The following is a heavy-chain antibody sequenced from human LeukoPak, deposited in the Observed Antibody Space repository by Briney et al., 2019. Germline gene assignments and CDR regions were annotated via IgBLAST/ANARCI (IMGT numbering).Heavy chain of an antibody. CDR1: GGSFSGYY. CDR3: ARRAVFPYCSGGSCYPSFLGYYYMDV. J-gene: IGHJ6*03. CDR2: INHSGST. Sequence: SETLSLTCAVYGGSFSGYYWSWIRQPPGKGLEWIGEINHSGSTNYNPSLTSRVNISVDTSKNQFSLKLSSVTAADTAVYYCARRAVFPYCSGGSCYPSFLGYYYMDVWGKGTTVTISS. V-gene: IGHV4-34*01. D-gene: IGHD2-15*01.